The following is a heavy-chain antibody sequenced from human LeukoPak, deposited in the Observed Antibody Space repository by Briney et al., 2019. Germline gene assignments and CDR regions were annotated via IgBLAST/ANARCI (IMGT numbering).Heavy chain of an antibody. J-gene: IGHJ5*02. D-gene: IGHD2-2*01. V-gene: IGHV4-59*01. Sequence: SGTLSLTCTVSGGSISSYYWSWIRQPPGKGLEWIGYIYYSGSTNYNPSLKSRVTISVDTSKNQFSLKLSSVTAADTAVYYCARDHSGYCSSTSCRHNWFDPWGQGTLVTVSS. CDR2: IYYSGST. CDR3: ARDHSGYCSSTSCRHNWFDP. CDR1: GGSISSYY.